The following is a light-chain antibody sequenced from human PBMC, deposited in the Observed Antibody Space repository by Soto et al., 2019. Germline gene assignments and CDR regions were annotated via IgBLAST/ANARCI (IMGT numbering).Light chain of an antibody. Sequence: QSALTQPASVSGSPGQSITISCTGTSSDVGSYNLVSWYQQHPGKAPKLMIYEGSKRPSGASNRFSGSKSGNTASRTISGLQAEAEADYYCCSYAGSSTFHVVFGGGTKVTVL. CDR1: SSDVGSYNL. J-gene: IGLJ2*01. V-gene: IGLV2-23*03. CDR2: EGS. CDR3: CSYAGSSTFHVV.